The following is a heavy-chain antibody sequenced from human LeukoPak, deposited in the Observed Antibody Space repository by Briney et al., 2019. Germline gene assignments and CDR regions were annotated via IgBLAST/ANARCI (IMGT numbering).Heavy chain of an antibody. D-gene: IGHD2/OR15-2a*01. CDR3: ARWYCSSTTCYHMDV. Sequence: SETLSLTCTVSGGSISSYYWSWIRQPPGKGLEYIGHIYYSGNTDYNPSLKSRVTISVDTSKNQFSLNLSSVTAADTAVYYCARWYCSSTTCYHMDVWGKGTTVTVSS. CDR2: IYYSGNT. CDR1: GGSISSYY. V-gene: IGHV4-59*01. J-gene: IGHJ6*03.